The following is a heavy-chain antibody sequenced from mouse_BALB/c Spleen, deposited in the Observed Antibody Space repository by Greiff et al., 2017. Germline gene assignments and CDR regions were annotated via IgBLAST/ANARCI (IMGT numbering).Heavy chain of an antibody. Sequence: EVKLVESGGGLVQPGGSRKLSCTASGFTFSSFGMHWVRQAPEKGLEWVAYISSGSSTINYADTVKGRFTISRDNPKNTLFLQMTSLRSEDTAMYYCASDGNRGYYAMDYWGQGTSVTVSA. CDR3: ASDGNRGYYAMDY. D-gene: IGHD2-1*01. CDR1: GFTFSSFG. CDR2: ISSGSSTI. J-gene: IGHJ4*01. V-gene: IGHV5-17*02.